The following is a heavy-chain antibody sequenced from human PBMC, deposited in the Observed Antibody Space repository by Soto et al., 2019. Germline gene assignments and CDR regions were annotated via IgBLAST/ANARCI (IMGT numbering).Heavy chain of an antibody. Sequence: GGSLRLSCAASGFTFSSYAMHWVRQAPGKGLEWVAVISYDGSYKYYADSVKGRFAISRDNSKNTLYLQMNSLRAEDTAVYYCARDSKASSWYSLIFWGQGTLVTVSS. D-gene: IGHD6-13*01. CDR1: GFTFSSYA. CDR2: ISYDGSYK. V-gene: IGHV3-30*09. CDR3: ARDSKASSWYSLIF. J-gene: IGHJ4*02.